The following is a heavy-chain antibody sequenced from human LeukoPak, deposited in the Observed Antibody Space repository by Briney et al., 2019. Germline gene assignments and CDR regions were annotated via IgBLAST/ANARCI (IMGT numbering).Heavy chain of an antibody. CDR2: IYYSGST. V-gene: IGHV4-39*01. CDR1: GGSISSSSYY. J-gene: IGHJ5*02. Sequence: SETLSLTCTVSGGSISSSSYYWGWIRQPPGKGLEWIGSIYYSGSTSYNPSLKSRVTISVDASKNQFSPKLSSVTAADTAVYYCARHGRYYDILTGYYYWFDPWGQGTLVTVSS. D-gene: IGHD3-9*01. CDR3: ARHGRYYDILTGYYYWFDP.